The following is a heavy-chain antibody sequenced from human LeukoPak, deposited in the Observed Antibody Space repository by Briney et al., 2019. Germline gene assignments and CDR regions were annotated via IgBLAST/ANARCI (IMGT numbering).Heavy chain of an antibody. D-gene: IGHD6-6*01. Sequence: PGGSLRLSCAASGFTFSSYAMSWVRQAPGKGLEWVSGISVSGGITYYADSVKGRFTISRDNSKNTLYLQMNSLRTEDTAVYYCAKISGSSRRMYYFDYWGQGTLVTVSS. J-gene: IGHJ4*02. CDR1: GFTFSSYA. CDR3: AKISGSSRRMYYFDY. V-gene: IGHV3-23*01. CDR2: ISVSGGIT.